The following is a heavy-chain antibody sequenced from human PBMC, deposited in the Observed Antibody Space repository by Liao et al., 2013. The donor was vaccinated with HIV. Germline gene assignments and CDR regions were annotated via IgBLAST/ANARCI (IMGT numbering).Heavy chain of an antibody. CDR2: IYTSGST. CDR1: GGSISSGDYY. Sequence: QVQLQESGPGLVKPSQTLSLTCTVSGGSISSGDYYWSWIRQPPGKGLEWIGRIYTSGSTNYNPSLKSRVTISVDTSKNQFSLKLSSVTAADTAVYYCASATYYYDSSGYYYVSAFDIWGQGTMVTVSS. V-gene: IGHV4-61*02. J-gene: IGHJ3*02. CDR3: ASATYYYDSSGYYYVSAFDI. D-gene: IGHD3-22*01.